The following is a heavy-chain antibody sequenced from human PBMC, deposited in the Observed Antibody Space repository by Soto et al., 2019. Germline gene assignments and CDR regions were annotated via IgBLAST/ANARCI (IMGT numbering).Heavy chain of an antibody. CDR1: VFTFMSYS. D-gene: IGHD5-18*01. Sequence: AGAPGLSFSASVFTFMSYSMHWVRPAPGKGLEYVSAISSNGGSTYYADSVKGRFTISRDNSKNTLYLQMSSLRAEDTAVYYCVKDLGYRYGHYYYGMDVWGQGTTVTVS. J-gene: IGHJ6*02. CDR2: ISSNGGST. V-gene: IGHV3-64D*06. CDR3: VKDLGYRYGHYYYGMDV.